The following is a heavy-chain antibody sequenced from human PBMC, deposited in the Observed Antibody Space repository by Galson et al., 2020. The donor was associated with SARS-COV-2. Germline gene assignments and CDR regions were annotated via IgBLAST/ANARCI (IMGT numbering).Heavy chain of an antibody. J-gene: IGHJ5*02. CDR3: ARYWDDFWSGDNWFDP. V-gene: IGHV5-51*01. CDR2: IYPGDSDT. CDR1: GYSFTSYW. Sequence: GESLKISCKGSGYSFTSYWIGWVRQMPGKGLEWLGIIYPGDSDTRYSPSFQGQVTISADKSISTAYLQWSSLKASDTAMYYCARYWDDFWSGDNWFDPWGQGTLVTVSS. D-gene: IGHD3-3*01.